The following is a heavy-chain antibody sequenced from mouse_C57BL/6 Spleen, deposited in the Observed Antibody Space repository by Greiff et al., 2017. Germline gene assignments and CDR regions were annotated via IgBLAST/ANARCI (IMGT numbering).Heavy chain of an antibody. D-gene: IGHD1-1*01. V-gene: IGHV1-52*01. Sequence: VQLQQPGAELVRPGSSVKLSCKASGYTFTSYWMHWVKQRPIQGLEWIGNIDPSDSETPYNQKFKDKATLTVDKSSSTAYMQLSSLTSEDSAVYYCARPTYGSSPLYAMDYWGQGTSGTVSS. J-gene: IGHJ4*01. CDR1: GYTFTSYW. CDR3: ARPTYGSSPLYAMDY. CDR2: IDPSDSET.